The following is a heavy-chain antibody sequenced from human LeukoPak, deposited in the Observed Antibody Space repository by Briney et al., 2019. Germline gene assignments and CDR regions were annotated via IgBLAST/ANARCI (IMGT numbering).Heavy chain of an antibody. V-gene: IGHV5-10-1*01. CDR2: IDPSDSDT. CDR1: GYSFTSYW. CDR3: ARHGGNGEKVDYYFEY. D-gene: IGHD3-16*01. Sequence: GESLKISCKGSGYSFTSYWISWLRQMPGKGLEWMGRIDPSDSDTNYSPSFQSHVTISADKSISTVYLQWSSLKASDTAMYYCARHGGNGEKVDYYFEYWGQGTLVTVSS. J-gene: IGHJ4*02.